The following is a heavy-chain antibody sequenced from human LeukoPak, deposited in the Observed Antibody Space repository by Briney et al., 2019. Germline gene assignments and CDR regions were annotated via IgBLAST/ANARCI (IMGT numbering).Heavy chain of an antibody. CDR1: GFTFSSYG. V-gene: IGHV3-30*18. CDR2: MSYDGSYK. CDR3: AKDYRNYGDTIDY. D-gene: IGHD4-17*01. Sequence: GRSLRLSCAASGFTFSSYGIHWVRQAPGKGLEWVAVMSYDGSYKYYADSVKGRFTISRDNSKNTLYLQMNSLRAEDTAVYYCAKDYRNYGDTIDYWGQGTLVTVSS. J-gene: IGHJ4*02.